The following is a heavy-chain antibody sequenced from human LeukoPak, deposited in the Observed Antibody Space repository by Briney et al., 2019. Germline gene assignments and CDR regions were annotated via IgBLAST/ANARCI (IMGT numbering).Heavy chain of an antibody. CDR2: ISYDGSNK. D-gene: IGHD5-12*01. J-gene: IGHJ4*02. V-gene: IGHV3-30*18. CDR3: AKGTRIIVATYFDY. CDR1: GFTFRSYG. Sequence: GGSLRLSCAASGFTFRSYGMHWVRQAPGKGLEWVAVISYDGSNKYYADAVKGRFTISRDNAKNSLYLQMNSLRAEDMALYYCAKGTRIIVATYFDYWGQGTLVTVSS.